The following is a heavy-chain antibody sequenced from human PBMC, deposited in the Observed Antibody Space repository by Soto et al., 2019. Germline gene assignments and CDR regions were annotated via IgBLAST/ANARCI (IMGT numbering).Heavy chain of an antibody. CDR3: AKVGKEQWWVRPYYDGLDV. D-gene: IGHD2-15*01. CDR2: ISYDGSNK. V-gene: IGHV3-30*18. CDR1: GFTFSSYG. J-gene: IGHJ6*02. Sequence: LRLSCAASGFTFSSYGMHWVRQAPGKGLEWVAVISYDGSNKYYADSVKGRFTISRDNSKNTLYLQMNSLRAEDTAVYYCAKVGKEQWWVRPYYDGLDVWAQGTTVTVSS.